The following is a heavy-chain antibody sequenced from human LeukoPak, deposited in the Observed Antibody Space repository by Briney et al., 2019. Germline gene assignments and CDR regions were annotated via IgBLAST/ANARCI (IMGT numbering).Heavy chain of an antibody. D-gene: IGHD2-2*01. Sequence: SETLSLTCTVSGGSISTANYYWGWVRQPPGKGLEWIGSIYYSGSTYYNPSLKSRVTISVDTSKNQFSLKLSSVTAADTAVYYCARDGSTRAFDIWGQGTMVTVSS. J-gene: IGHJ3*02. CDR3: ARDGSTRAFDI. CDR1: GGSISTANYY. CDR2: IYYSGST. V-gene: IGHV4-39*07.